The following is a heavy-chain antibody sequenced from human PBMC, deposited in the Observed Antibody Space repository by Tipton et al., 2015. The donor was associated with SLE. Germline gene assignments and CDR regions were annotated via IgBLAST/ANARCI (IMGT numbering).Heavy chain of an antibody. D-gene: IGHD5-12*01. CDR1: GGSISSSNW. CDR3: ARAGIVATSRFDY. Sequence: TLSLTCAVSGGSISSSNWWSWVRQPPGKGLEWIGEIYHSGSTNYNPSLKSRVTISVDKSKNQFSLKLSSVTAADTAVYYCARAGIVATSRFDYWGQGTLVTVSS. CDR2: IYHSGST. J-gene: IGHJ4*02. V-gene: IGHV4-4*02.